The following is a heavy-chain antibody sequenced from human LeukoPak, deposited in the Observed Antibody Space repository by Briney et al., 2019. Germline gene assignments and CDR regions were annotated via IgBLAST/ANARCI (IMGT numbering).Heavy chain of an antibody. CDR3: WVDVTIFGVVTYVDY. CDR2: ISSSSSYI. Sequence: GGSLRLSCAASGFTFSSYSMNWVRQAPGKGLEWVSSISSSSSYIYYADSVKGRFTTSRDNAKNSLYLQMNSLRAEDTAVYYCWVDVTIFGVVTYVDYWGQGTLVTVSS. CDR1: GFTFSSYS. J-gene: IGHJ4*02. V-gene: IGHV3-21*01. D-gene: IGHD3-3*01.